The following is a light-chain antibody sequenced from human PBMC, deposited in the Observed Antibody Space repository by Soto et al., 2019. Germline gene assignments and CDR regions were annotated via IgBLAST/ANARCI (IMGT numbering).Light chain of an antibody. CDR2: DAS. CDR3: HQYNQWPRT. V-gene: IGKV3-15*01. Sequence: EVVMTQSPATLSVSPGEGATLSCRPSQSVDKDLAWYRQKPGQAPSLLVYDASTRATGVPARFSGSGSGTEFILTITSLQSEDFAVYFCHQYNQWPRTFGRGTKVEI. CDR1: QSVDKD. J-gene: IGKJ1*01.